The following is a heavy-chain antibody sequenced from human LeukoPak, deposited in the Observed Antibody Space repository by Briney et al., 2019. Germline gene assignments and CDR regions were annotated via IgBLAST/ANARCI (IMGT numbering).Heavy chain of an antibody. Sequence: ASVKVSFKASGYTFTSYGISWVRQAPGQGLEWMGWISAYNGNTNYAQKLQGRVTMTTDTSTSTAYMELRSMRSDDTAVYYCARDGVVVTAYDAFDIWGQGTMVTVSS. CDR1: GYTFTSYG. V-gene: IGHV1-18*01. CDR2: ISAYNGNT. CDR3: ARDGVVVTAYDAFDI. J-gene: IGHJ3*02. D-gene: IGHD2-21*02.